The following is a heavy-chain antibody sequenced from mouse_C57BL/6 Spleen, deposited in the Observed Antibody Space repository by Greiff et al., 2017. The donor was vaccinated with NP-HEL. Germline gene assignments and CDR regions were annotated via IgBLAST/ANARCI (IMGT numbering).Heavy chain of an antibody. CDR1: GYTFTSYW. D-gene: IGHD2-2*01. J-gene: IGHJ2*01. Sequence: QVQLQQPGAELVMPGASVKLSCKASGYTFTSYWMHWVKQRPGQGLEWIGEIDPSDSSTNYNQKFKGKSTLTVDKSSRAVYMQLSSLTSEDSAVYYCARRGYPYYFDYWGQGTTLTVSS. V-gene: IGHV1-69*01. CDR3: ARRGYPYYFDY. CDR2: IDPSDSST.